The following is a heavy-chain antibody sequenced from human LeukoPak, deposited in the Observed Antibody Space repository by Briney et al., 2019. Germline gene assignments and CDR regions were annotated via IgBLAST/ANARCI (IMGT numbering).Heavy chain of an antibody. CDR1: GGSISSSSYY. CDR3: ARDIAAAGTGYYYMDV. D-gene: IGHD6-13*01. J-gene: IGHJ6*03. V-gene: IGHV4-39*07. Sequence: KTSETLSLTCTVSGGSISSSSYYWGWIRQPPGKGLEWIGSIYYSGSTNYNPSLKSRVTISVDTSKNQFSLKLSSVTAADTAVYYCARDIAAAGTGYYYMDVWGKGTTVTVSS. CDR2: IYYSGST.